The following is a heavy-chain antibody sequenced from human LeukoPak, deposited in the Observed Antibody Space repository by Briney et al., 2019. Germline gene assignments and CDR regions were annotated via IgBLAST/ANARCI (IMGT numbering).Heavy chain of an antibody. J-gene: IGHJ6*03. CDR3: AKDYGDYDYYYYYMDV. Sequence: ASVKVSCKASGYTFTSYGISWVRQAPGQGLEWMGWINPNSGGTNYAQKFQGRVTMTRDTSISTAYMELSRLRSDDTAVYYCAKDYGDYDYYYYYMDVWGKGTTVTISS. CDR2: INPNSGGT. CDR1: GYTFTSYG. V-gene: IGHV1-2*02. D-gene: IGHD4-17*01.